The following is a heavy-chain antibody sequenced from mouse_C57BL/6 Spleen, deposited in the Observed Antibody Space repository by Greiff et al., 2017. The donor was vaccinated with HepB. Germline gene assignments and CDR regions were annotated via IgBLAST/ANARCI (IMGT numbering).Heavy chain of an antibody. V-gene: IGHV1-82*01. J-gene: IGHJ4*01. CDR2: IYPGDGDT. CDR3: AGGNYAMDY. Sequence: VQLQQSGPELVKPGASVKISCKASGYAFSSSWMNWVKQRPGKGLEWIGRIYPGDGDTNYNGKFKGKATLTADKSSSTAYMQLLSLTSEDSAVYFCAGGNYAMDYWGQGTSVTVSS. CDR1: GYAFSSSW.